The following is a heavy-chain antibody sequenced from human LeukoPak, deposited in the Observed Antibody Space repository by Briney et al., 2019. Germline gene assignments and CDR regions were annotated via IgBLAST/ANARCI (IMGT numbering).Heavy chain of an antibody. CDR1: GFTFSSYG. CDR2: ISGSGGRT. CDR3: AKDLSTVTTGPFDY. Sequence: GGSLRLSCAASGFTFSSYGMSWVRQAPGKGLDWVSGISGSGGRTYYADSVKGRFTISRDNSKNTLYLQMNSLRAEDTAVYYCAKDLSTVTTGPFDYWGQGTLVTVSS. D-gene: IGHD4-11*01. J-gene: IGHJ4*02. V-gene: IGHV3-23*01.